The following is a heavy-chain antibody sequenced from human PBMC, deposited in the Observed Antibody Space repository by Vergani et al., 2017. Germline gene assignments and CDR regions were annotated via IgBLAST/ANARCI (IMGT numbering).Heavy chain of an antibody. V-gene: IGHV1-69*01. CDR2: IIPIFGTA. CDR3: ARAALTLYCSSTSCRPDYYYYYMDV. Sequence: VQLVESGGGLVQPGGSLRLSCAASGFTFSSYAISWVRQAPGQGLEWMGGIIPIFGTANYAQKFQGRVTITADESTSTAYMELSSLRSEDTAVYYCARAALTLYCSSTSCRPDYYYYYMDVWGKGTTVTVSS. CDR1: GFTFSSYA. J-gene: IGHJ6*03. D-gene: IGHD2-2*01.